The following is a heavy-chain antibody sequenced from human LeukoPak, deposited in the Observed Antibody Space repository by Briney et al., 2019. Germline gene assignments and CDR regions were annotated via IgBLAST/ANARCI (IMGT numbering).Heavy chain of an antibody. CDR1: RFTFSRYG. D-gene: IGHD3-10*01. Sequence: PGGSLRLSCAASRFTFSRYGMHWVRQAPGKGLEWVAFIRYDGSNKYYADSVKGRFTISRDNSENTLYLQMNSLRAEDTAVYYCAKDRRTYYYGFPDYWGQGTLVTVSS. V-gene: IGHV3-30*02. J-gene: IGHJ4*02. CDR2: IRYDGSNK. CDR3: AKDRRTYYYGFPDY.